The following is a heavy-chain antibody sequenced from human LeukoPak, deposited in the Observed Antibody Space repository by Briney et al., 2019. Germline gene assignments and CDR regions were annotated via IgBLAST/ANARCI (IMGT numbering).Heavy chain of an antibody. CDR2: INPNSGGT. CDR1: GYTFTSYG. CDR3: ARGDYFGNFGIGTSYYYYYMDV. D-gene: IGHD2/OR15-2a*01. Sequence: GASVKVSCKASGYTFTSYGISWVRQAPGQGLEWMGWINPNSGGTNYAQKFQGRVTQTRGASISTAYMELSRVRSDDTAVYYCARGDYFGNFGIGTSYYYYYMDVWGKGTTVTVSS. J-gene: IGHJ6*03. V-gene: IGHV1-2*02.